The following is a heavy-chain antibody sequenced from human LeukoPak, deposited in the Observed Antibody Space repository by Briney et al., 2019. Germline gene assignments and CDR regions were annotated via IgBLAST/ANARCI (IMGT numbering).Heavy chain of an antibody. Sequence: GGSLRLSCAASGFTFSSYAMSWVRQAPGKGLEWVSSISSSSSYIYYADSVKGRFTISRDNAKNSLYLQMNSLRAEDTAVYYCARDVVVGATSRGGNWGQGTLVTVSS. CDR2: ISSSSSYI. CDR1: GFTFSSYA. V-gene: IGHV3-21*01. J-gene: IGHJ4*02. CDR3: ARDVVVGATSRGGN. D-gene: IGHD1-26*01.